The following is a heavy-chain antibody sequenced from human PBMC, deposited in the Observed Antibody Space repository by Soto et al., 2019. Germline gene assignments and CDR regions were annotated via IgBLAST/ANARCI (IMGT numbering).Heavy chain of an antibody. CDR1: GRTFSSYG. CDR3: ARDFCSSTSCYADY. CDR2: IWYDGSNK. D-gene: IGHD2-2*01. J-gene: IGHJ4*02. V-gene: IGHV3-33*01. Sequence: QVQLVESGGGVVQPGRSLRLSCAASGRTFSSYGMHWVRQAPGKGLGGVAVIWYDGSNKYYADSVKGRSTISRDNSKNTLYLQMNSLRAEDTAVYYCARDFCSSTSCYADYWGQGTLVTVSS.